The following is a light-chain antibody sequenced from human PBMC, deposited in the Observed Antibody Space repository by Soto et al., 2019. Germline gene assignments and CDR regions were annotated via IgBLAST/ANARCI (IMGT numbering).Light chain of an antibody. CDR2: DAS. CDR1: QDINKN. CDR3: QQYDNLPLT. V-gene: IGKV1-33*01. Sequence: DIQMTQSPSSLSASLGDRVTITCQASQDINKNLIWYQQKPGKAPKLLIYDASDLETGVPSRFSGSGSGTGFTFTISSLQPEDIETYYCQQYDNLPLTFGQGTRLEIK. J-gene: IGKJ5*01.